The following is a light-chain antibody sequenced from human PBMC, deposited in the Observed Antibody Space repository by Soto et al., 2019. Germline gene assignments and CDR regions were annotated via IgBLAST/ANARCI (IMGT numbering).Light chain of an antibody. CDR3: QQLNEFPFT. J-gene: IGKJ4*01. CDR2: SAS. CDR1: QGISSY. Sequence: IRLTQSPSSLSASVGDRVTITCRASQGISSYLVWYQQKPGKAPKNLIYSASTLQSGVPSRFSGSGSATEFTLTISSLQPEDFATYYCQQLNEFPFTFGGGTKLEIK. V-gene: IGKV1-9*01.